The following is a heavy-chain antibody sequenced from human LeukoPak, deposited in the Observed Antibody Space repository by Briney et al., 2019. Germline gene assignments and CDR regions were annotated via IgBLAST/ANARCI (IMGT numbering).Heavy chain of an antibody. D-gene: IGHD5-24*01. CDR2: ISPSGGA. Sequence: GGSLRLSCAASGFTFSNYAMSWVRQAPGKGLEWVASISPSGGAYYADSVKGRFTISRDNSKNTLYLQMNSLRAEDTAVYYCARETVEMALDYWGQGTLVTVSS. J-gene: IGHJ4*02. CDR3: ARETVEMALDY. V-gene: IGHV3-23*01. CDR1: GFTFSNYA.